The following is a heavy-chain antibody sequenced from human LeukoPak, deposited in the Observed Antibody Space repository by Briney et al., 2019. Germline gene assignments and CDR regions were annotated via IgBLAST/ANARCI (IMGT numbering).Heavy chain of an antibody. V-gene: IGHV3-23*01. D-gene: IGHD5-12*01. Sequence: GGSLRLSCAASGFTFSSYWMSWVRQAPGRGLECVSVISGAGDRTYYAGTVRGRFTVSRDNSKNTLYLQMNSLRAEDTAVYYCAKGHSAYGTGFDFWGQGTLVTVSS. CDR3: AKGHSAYGTGFDF. J-gene: IGHJ4*02. CDR1: GFTFSSYW. CDR2: ISGAGDRT.